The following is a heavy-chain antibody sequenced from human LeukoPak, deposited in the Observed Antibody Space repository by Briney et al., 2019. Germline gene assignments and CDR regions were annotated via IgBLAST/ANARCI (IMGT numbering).Heavy chain of an antibody. J-gene: IGHJ4*02. CDR2: ISTSSSYI. V-gene: IGHV3-21*04. CDR3: AKALRITMVRGGFDY. D-gene: IGHD3-10*01. Sequence: GGSLRLSCAASGFTFSSHSMNWVRQAPGKGLEWVSSISTSSSYIYYADSVKGRFTISRDNAKNSLYLQMNSLRAEDTALYYCAKALRITMVRGGFDYWGQGTLVTVSS. CDR1: GFTFSSHS.